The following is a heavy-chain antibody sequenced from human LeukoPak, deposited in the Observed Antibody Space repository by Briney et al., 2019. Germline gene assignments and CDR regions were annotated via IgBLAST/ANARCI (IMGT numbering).Heavy chain of an antibody. CDR1: GYTFTSYG. Sequence: ASVKVSCKASGYTFTSYGISWVRQAPGQGLEWMGWICAYNGNTNYAQKLQGRVTMTTDTSTSTAYMEVRSLRSDDTAVYYCAGKDSSDWYEGVYWGQGTLVTVSS. V-gene: IGHV1-18*01. CDR2: ICAYNGNT. D-gene: IGHD6-19*01. CDR3: AGKDSSDWYEGVY. J-gene: IGHJ4*02.